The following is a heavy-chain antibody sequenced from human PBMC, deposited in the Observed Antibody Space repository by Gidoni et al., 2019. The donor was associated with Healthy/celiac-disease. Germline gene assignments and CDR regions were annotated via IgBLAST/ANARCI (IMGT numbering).Heavy chain of an antibody. V-gene: IGHV4-34*01. CDR1: GGSFSVYY. CDR3: ARGSHIVVVVAATSGMDV. Sequence: QVQLQQWGAGLLKPSETLSLTCAVYGGSFSVYYWSWIRQPPGKGLEWIGEINHSGSTNYNPSLKSRVTISVDTSKNQFSLKLSSVTAADTAVYYCARGSHIVVVVAATSGMDVWGQGTTVTVSS. CDR2: INHSGST. D-gene: IGHD2-15*01. J-gene: IGHJ6*02.